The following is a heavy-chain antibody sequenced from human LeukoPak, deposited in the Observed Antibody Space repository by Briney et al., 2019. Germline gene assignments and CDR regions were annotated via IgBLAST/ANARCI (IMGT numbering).Heavy chain of an antibody. D-gene: IGHD6-19*01. J-gene: IGHJ3*02. CDR3: AREMAYSSGRAFDI. V-gene: IGHV3-74*01. CDR2: IISDDSST. CDR1: GFTFSSYW. Sequence: GGSLRPSCAASGFTFSSYWMHWVRQTPGKGLVWVSRIISDDSSTSYADSVKGRFTISRDNAKNTLYLQMNSLRVEDTAVYYCAREMAYSSGRAFDIWGQGIMVTVSS.